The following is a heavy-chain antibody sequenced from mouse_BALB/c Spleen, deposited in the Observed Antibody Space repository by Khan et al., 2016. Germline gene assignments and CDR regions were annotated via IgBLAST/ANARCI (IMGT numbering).Heavy chain of an antibody. CDR2: INPSSNYT. Sequence: VQLQESGAELARLGAPVKTSCKASGYTFTYYTMHWVKQGPGQGLEWIGYINPSSNYTNYNQKFKDQATLTADKSSSTAYMQLSSLTSEDSAAYFCAREIYGNYPFGYWGQGTTLTVSS. D-gene: IGHD2-1*01. CDR3: AREIYGNYPFGY. V-gene: IGHV1-4*01. CDR1: GYTFTYYT. J-gene: IGHJ2*01.